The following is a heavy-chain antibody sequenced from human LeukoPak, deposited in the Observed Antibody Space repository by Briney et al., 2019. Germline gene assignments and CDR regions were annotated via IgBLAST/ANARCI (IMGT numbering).Heavy chain of an antibody. CDR3: ASLAVADAFDI. Sequence: GGSLRLSCAASGFTFDDYAMPWVRHAPGKGLEWVSGISWNSGSIGYADSVKGRFTISRDNAKNSLYLQMNSLRAEDTALYYCASLAVADAFDIWGQGTMVTVSS. J-gene: IGHJ3*02. CDR2: ISWNSGSI. CDR1: GFTFDDYA. D-gene: IGHD6-19*01. V-gene: IGHV3-9*01.